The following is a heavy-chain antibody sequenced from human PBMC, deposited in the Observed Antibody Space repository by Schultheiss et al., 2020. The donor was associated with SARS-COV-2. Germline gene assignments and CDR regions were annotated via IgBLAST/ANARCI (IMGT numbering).Heavy chain of an antibody. D-gene: IGHD3-10*01. V-gene: IGHV3-15*07. Sequence: GGSLRLSCAASGFTFSNAWMNWVRQAPGKGLEWVGRIKSKTDGGTTDYAAPVKGRFTISRDDSKNTLYLQMNSLKTEDTAVYYCARVGTITMVRGVIGDYFDYWGQGTLVTVSS. CDR3: ARVGTITMVRGVIGDYFDY. J-gene: IGHJ4*02. CDR1: GFTFSNAW. CDR2: IKSKTDGGTT.